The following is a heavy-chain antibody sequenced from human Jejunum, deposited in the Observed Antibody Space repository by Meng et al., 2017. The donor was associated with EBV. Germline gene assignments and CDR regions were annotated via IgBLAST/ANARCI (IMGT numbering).Heavy chain of an antibody. CDR3: VRGPPPDT. CDR1: GLSLSSYW. J-gene: IGHJ5*02. V-gene: IGHV3-74*01. CDR2: INSDGSKT. Sequence: EVQRAVSGGGLVPPGDSLRLSCAAAGLSLSSYWINWARQAPGKGLVWVARINSDGSKTNYADSVKGRFTISRDIAKNTLYLQLNSLRADDTAVYYCVRGPPPDTWSQGTLVTVSS.